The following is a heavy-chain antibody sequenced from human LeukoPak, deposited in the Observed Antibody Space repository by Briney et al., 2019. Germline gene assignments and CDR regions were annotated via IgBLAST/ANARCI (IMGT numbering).Heavy chain of an antibody. Sequence: ASVKVSCKASGYTFTSYGISWVRQAPGQGLEWMGWISAYNGNTNYAQKFQGRVTMTTDTSTSTAYMELRSLRSDDTAVYYCARDRTTGTTSPSGFDIWGQGTMVTVSS. V-gene: IGHV1-18*04. CDR2: ISAYNGNT. D-gene: IGHD1-1*01. J-gene: IGHJ3*02. CDR3: ARDRTTGTTSPSGFDI. CDR1: GYTFTSYG.